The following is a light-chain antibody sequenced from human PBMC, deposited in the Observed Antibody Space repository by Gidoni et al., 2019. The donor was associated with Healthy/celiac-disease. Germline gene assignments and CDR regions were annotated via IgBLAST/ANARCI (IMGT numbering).Light chain of an antibody. Sequence: QSALTQPRSVSASPVQSVTITCTGTSSDVGGYNYVSWYQQHPGKAPKPMIYDVSKRPSGVPDRFSGSKSGNTASLTISGLQAEDEADYYCCSYAGSYTFYVFGTGTKVTVL. CDR2: DVS. V-gene: IGLV2-11*01. CDR3: CSYAGSYTFYV. J-gene: IGLJ1*01. CDR1: SSDVGGYNY.